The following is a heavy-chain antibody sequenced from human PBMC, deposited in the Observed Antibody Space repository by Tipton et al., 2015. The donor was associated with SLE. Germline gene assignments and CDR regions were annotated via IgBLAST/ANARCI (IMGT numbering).Heavy chain of an antibody. Sequence: GSLRLSCAASGFTVSSSYMSWVRQAPGRGLEWVSIIYSGGTTYYTDSVKGRFTISRDTSKNTLYLQMDSLRAEDTAVYYCTRGRFGELMVSPFDYWGQGTLVTVSS. D-gene: IGHD3-16*02. CDR1: GFTVSSSY. V-gene: IGHV3-53*05. J-gene: IGHJ4*02. CDR2: IYSGGTT. CDR3: TRGRFGELMVSPFDY.